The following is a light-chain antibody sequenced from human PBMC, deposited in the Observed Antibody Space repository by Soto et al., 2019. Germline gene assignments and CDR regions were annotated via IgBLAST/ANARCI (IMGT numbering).Light chain of an antibody. CDR1: QSVNSRS. Sequence: EIVLTQSPGTLSLSPGERATLSCRASQSVNSRSFAWYQQKPGQAPRLLIYDASSRAIGIPDRLSGSGSGTDFTLTISRLEPEDFAVYYCQQYGGSPRTFGQGTKLEIK. CDR3: QQYGGSPRT. J-gene: IGKJ2*01. CDR2: DAS. V-gene: IGKV3-20*01.